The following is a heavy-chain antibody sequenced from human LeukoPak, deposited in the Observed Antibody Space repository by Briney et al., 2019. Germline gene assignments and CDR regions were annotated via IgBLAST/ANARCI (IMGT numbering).Heavy chain of an antibody. CDR2: IWYDGSDK. CDR3: ARDQGSSHFDY. Sequence: PGGSLRLSCAASGFTFTTYGMHWVRQAPGKGLEWVAIIWYDGSDKYYADSVRGRFTISRDNSKNTLYLQMNRLRDEDTAVYYCARDQGSSHFDYWGQGTLVIVSS. V-gene: IGHV3-33*01. J-gene: IGHJ4*02. D-gene: IGHD1-26*01. CDR1: GFTFTTYG.